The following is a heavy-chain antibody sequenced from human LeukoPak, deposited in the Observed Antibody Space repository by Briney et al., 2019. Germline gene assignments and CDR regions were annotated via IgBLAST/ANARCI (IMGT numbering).Heavy chain of an antibody. Sequence: GGSLRLSCAASGFTVSTNYMSWVRQAPGKGLEWVSYISSSGSTIYYADSVKGRFTISRDNAKNSLYLQMNSLRAEDTAVYYCARHGGYASPPKFWGQGTLVTVSS. J-gene: IGHJ4*02. D-gene: IGHD2-2*01. CDR2: ISSSGSTI. CDR1: GFTVSTNY. V-gene: IGHV3-11*01. CDR3: ARHGGYASPPKF.